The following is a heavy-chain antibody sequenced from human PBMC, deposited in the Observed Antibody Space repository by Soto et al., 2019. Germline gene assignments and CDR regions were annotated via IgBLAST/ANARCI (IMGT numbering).Heavy chain of an antibody. D-gene: IGHD6-19*01. CDR3: SRGYNNGWYFDA. J-gene: IGHJ4*02. Sequence: GGSLRLSCVASGFAFDQYWMHWVRQAAGKGLEWVSRISDDGARIDYADFVKGRFTIARDNAKNTLFLQMRSLRGEDTAVYFCSRGYNNGWYFDAWGQGALVTVSS. CDR2: ISDDGARI. V-gene: IGHV3-74*01. CDR1: GFAFDQYW.